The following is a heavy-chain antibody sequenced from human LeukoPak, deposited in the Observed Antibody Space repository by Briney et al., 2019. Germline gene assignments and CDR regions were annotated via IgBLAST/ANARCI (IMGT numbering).Heavy chain of an antibody. V-gene: IGHV3-48*03. Sequence: GGSLRLSCAASGFTFSSYEMNWVRQAPGKGLEWISYNGRSGSTVSYADSVRGRFTISRDNADNFVYLQMNSLRVEDTAIYYCATHPTFWGQGTMVTVSS. CDR2: NGRSGSTV. D-gene: IGHD2/OR15-2a*01. J-gene: IGHJ3*01. CDR1: GFTFSSYE. CDR3: ATHPTF.